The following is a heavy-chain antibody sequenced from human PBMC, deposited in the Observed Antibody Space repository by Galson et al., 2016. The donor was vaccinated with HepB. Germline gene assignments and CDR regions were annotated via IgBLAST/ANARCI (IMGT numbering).Heavy chain of an antibody. Sequence: PALVKPTQTLTLTCTFSGFSPSTTGVGVGWIRQPPGKALEWLAPKYWDDDKYYNPSLKTRLIITKDTSKNQVVLTMTNMDPVDTATYYCAHRRGSGSPWAYGAFDIWGQGTMVTVSS. CDR1: GFSPSTTGVG. CDR3: AHRRGSGSPWAYGAFDI. CDR2: KYWDDDK. D-gene: IGHD1-26*01. J-gene: IGHJ3*02. V-gene: IGHV2-5*02.